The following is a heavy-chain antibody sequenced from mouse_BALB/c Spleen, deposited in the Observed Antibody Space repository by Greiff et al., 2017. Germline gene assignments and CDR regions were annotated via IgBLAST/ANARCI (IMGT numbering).Heavy chain of an antibody. CDR3: ASYGSRVYWYFEV. D-gene: IGHD1-1*01. V-gene: IGHV1-87*01. CDR1: GYTFTSYW. J-gene: IGHJ1*01. CDR2: IYPGDGDT. Sequence: VQLQQSGAELARPGASVKLSCKASGYTFTSYWMQWVKQRPGQGLEWIGVIYPGDGDTRYTQKFKGKATLTADKSSSTAYMQLSSLASEDSAVYYCASYGSRVYWYFEVWGAGTTVTVSS.